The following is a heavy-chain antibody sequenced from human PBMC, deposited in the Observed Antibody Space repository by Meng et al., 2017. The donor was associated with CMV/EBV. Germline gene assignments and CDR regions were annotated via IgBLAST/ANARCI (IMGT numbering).Heavy chain of an antibody. CDR3: AKVRGKVGATGYFDS. Sequence: YELSFRNYGRHWVGPGPGKGLEGVALISCDGNNKYYTDSVKGRFTISRDNFKNTLYLQMTSLRAEDTAAYYCAKVRGKVGATGYFDSWGQGTLVTVSS. V-gene: IGHV3-30*18. CDR2: ISCDGNNK. CDR1: ELSFRNYG. J-gene: IGHJ4*02. D-gene: IGHD1-26*01.